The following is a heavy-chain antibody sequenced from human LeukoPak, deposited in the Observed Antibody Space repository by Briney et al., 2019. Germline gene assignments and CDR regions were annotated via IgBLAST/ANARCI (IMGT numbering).Heavy chain of an antibody. CDR3: ARGAAMVILSPYYYGMDV. Sequence: PSETLSLTCTVSGGSISSYYWRWIRQPAGKGLEWIGRIYTSGSTNYNPSLKSRVTMSVDTSKNQFSLKLSSVTAADTAVYYCARGAAMVILSPYYYGMDVWGQGTTVTVSS. J-gene: IGHJ6*02. D-gene: IGHD5-18*01. CDR2: IYTSGST. V-gene: IGHV4-4*07. CDR1: GGSISSYY.